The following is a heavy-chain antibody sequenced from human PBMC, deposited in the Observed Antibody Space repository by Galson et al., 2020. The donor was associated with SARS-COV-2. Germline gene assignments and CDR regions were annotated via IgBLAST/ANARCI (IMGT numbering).Heavy chain of an antibody. CDR2: ISSSSSTI. CDR3: ARGRFLEWLFGFDY. D-gene: IGHD3-3*01. CDR1: GFTFSSYS. J-gene: IGHJ4*02. Sequence: GGSLRLSCAASGFTFSSYSMNWVRQAPGKGLEWVSYISSSSSTIYYADSVKGRFTISRDNAKNSLYLQMNSLRAEDTAVYYCARGRFLEWLFGFDYWGQGTLVTVSS. V-gene: IGHV3-48*04.